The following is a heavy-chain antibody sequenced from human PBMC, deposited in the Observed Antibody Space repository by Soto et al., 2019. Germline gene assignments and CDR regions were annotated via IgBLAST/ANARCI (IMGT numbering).Heavy chain of an antibody. Sequence: SETLSLTCAVYGGSFSGYYWSWIRQPPGKGLEWIGEINHSGSTRYSPSFQGQVTISADKSISTAYLQWSSLKASDTAMYYCARHVHGDTTTWFDPWGQGTLVTVSS. V-gene: IGHV4-34*01. CDR2: INHSGST. CDR1: GGSFSGYY. D-gene: IGHD4-17*01. CDR3: ARHVHGDTTTWFDP. J-gene: IGHJ5*02.